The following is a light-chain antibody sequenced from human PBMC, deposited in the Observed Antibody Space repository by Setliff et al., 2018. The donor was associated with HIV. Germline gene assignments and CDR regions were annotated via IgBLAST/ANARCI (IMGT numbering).Light chain of an antibody. Sequence: QSVLTQPASVSGSPGQSITISCTGTSSDVGGYSYVSWYQQHPGKAPKLIIYEVRNRPSGVSNRFSGSKSGNTASLTISGLQADDEADYYCSSYTSITTVVFGGGTK. J-gene: IGLJ2*01. CDR3: SSYTSITTVV. V-gene: IGLV2-14*01. CDR1: SSDVGGYSY. CDR2: EVR.